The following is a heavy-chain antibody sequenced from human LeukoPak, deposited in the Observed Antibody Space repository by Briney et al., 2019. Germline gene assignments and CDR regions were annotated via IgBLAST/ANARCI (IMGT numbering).Heavy chain of an antibody. Sequence: ASVKVSCKASGGTFSSYAISWVRQAPGQGLEWMGGIIPIFGTANYAQKFQGRVTITADESTSTAYMELSSLRSEDTAVYYCARAPYYSHVEFYFDYWGQGTLVTVSS. CDR1: GGTFSSYA. V-gene: IGHV1-69*13. CDR2: IIPIFGTA. CDR3: ARAPYYSHVEFYFDY. D-gene: IGHD3-22*01. J-gene: IGHJ4*02.